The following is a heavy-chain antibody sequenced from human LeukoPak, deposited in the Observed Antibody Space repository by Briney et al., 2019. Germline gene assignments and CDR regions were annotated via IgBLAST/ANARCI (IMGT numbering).Heavy chain of an antibody. Sequence: GRSLRLSYAASGFTFSSYGMHWVRQAPGKGLEWVAVISYDGSNKYYADSVKGRFTISRDNSKNTLYLQMNSLRAEDTAVYYCAGSVSSGWAFDIWGQGTMVTVSS. D-gene: IGHD6-19*01. CDR3: AGSVSSGWAFDI. V-gene: IGHV3-30*03. J-gene: IGHJ3*02. CDR1: GFTFSSYG. CDR2: ISYDGSNK.